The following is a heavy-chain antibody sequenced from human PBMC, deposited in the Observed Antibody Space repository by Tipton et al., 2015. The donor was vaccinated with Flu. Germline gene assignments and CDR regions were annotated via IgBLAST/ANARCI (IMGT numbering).Heavy chain of an antibody. CDR1: GGSISSYY. V-gene: IGHV4-4*07. J-gene: IGHJ2*01. D-gene: IGHD4-17*01. Sequence: TLSLTCTVSGGSISSYYWGWIRKPAGEGLEYIGRIYTSGTTNYNPSLKTRATISVDTSDNQLSLKLTSVTAADTAMYYCARIVVGDYGPRYFDLWGRGTQVTVSS. CDR3: ARIVVGDYGPRYFDL. CDR2: IYTSGTT.